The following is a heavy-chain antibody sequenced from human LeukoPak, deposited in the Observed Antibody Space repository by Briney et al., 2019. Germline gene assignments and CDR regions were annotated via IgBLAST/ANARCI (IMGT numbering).Heavy chain of an antibody. V-gene: IGHV3-33*01. Sequence: GGSLRLSCAASGFTFSDYGMHWVRQAPGEGLEWVAVIWHDGSEKYYGDSVKGRFTISRDDSKNTLHLQMNSLRAEDTGVYYCARDAAPTGYIYDYWGQGTLVTVSS. CDR2: IWHDGSEK. J-gene: IGHJ4*02. CDR1: GFTFSDYG. CDR3: ARDAAPTGYIYDY. D-gene: IGHD3-9*01.